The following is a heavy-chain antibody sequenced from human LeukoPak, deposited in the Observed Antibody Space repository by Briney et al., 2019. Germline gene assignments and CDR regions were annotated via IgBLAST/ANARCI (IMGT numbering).Heavy chain of an antibody. Sequence: PGAALRLSCADSGFIFDDYGMSWVRQAPGNGMEWVCGINWNGGSTGYADSVKGRFTISRDNAKNCLYLQMNSLRAEEDTALYYCARGRTDFDYWGQGTLVTVSS. V-gene: IGHV3-20*04. CDR2: INWNGGST. J-gene: IGHJ4*02. CDR3: ARGRTDFDY. CDR1: GFIFDDYG.